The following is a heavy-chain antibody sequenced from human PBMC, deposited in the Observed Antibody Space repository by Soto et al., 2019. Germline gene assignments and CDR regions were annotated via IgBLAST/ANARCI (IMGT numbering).Heavy chain of an antibody. Sequence: SETLSLTCTVSGGSISSGGYYWSWIRQHPGKGLEWIGEINHSGSTNYNPSLKSRVTISVDTSKNQFSLKLSSVTAADTAVYYCARTHLFIAAAGRLSWFDPWGQGTLVTVSS. J-gene: IGHJ5*02. CDR2: INHSGST. D-gene: IGHD6-13*01. CDR1: GGSISSGGYY. CDR3: ARTHLFIAAAGRLSWFDP. V-gene: IGHV4-31*03.